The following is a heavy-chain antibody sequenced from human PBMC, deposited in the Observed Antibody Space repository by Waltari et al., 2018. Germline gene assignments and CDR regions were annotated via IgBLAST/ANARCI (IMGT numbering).Heavy chain of an antibody. CDR3: ARLLSPNSSGWYGLGLGFYDY. J-gene: IGHJ4*02. CDR1: GGSISSSSYY. V-gene: IGHV4-39*01. Sequence: QLQLQESGPGLVKPSETLSLTCTVSGGSISSSSYYWGWIRQPPGKGLGWIGSIYYSGSTYYNPSLKSRVTISVDTSKNQFSLKLSSVTAADTAVYYCARLLSPNSSGWYGLGLGFYDYWGQGTLVTVSS. CDR2: IYYSGST. D-gene: IGHD6-19*01.